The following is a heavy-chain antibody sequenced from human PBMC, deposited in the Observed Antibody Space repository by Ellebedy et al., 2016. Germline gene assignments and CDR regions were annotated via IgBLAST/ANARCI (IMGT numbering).Heavy chain of an antibody. CDR1: GFNFINHW. J-gene: IGHJ4*02. V-gene: IGHV3-7*03. CDR2: INQVGTEK. CDR3: TRVSSAYFDC. Sequence: GGSLRLSCATSGFNFINHWMSWVRQAPGKGLEWVANINQVGTEKYHVDSVKARFTISRDNAKNLLYLEMNRLRAEDTAIYYCTRVSSAYFDCWGQGVLVTVSS.